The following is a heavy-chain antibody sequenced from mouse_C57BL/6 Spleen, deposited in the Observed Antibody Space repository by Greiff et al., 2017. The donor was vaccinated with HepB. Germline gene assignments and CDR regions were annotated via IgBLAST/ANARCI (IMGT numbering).Heavy chain of an antibody. CDR3: ARADLLPGYFDY. Sequence: VQVVESGPELVKPGASVKISCKASGYAFSSSWMNWVKQRPGKGLEWIGRIYPGDGDTNYNGKFKGKATLTADKSSSTAYMQLSSLTSEDSAVYFCARADLLPGYFDYWGQSTTLTVSS. J-gene: IGHJ2*01. V-gene: IGHV1-82*01. CDR2: IYPGDGDT. CDR1: GYAFSSSW. D-gene: IGHD2-10*01.